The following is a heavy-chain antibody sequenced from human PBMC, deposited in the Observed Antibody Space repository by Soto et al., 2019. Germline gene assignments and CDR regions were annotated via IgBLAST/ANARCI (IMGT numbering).Heavy chain of an antibody. D-gene: IGHD3-22*01. CDR1: GGSISSYY. CDR2: IYYSGST. J-gene: IGHJ3*02. CDR3: ARVKYYDSSGYYYLYAFDI. V-gene: IGHV4-59*01. Sequence: SETLSLTCTVSGGSISSYYWSWIRQPPGKGLEWIGYIYYSGSTNYNPSLKSRVTISVDTSKNQFSLKLGSVTAADTAVYYCARVKYYDSSGYYYLYAFDIWGQGTMVTVSS.